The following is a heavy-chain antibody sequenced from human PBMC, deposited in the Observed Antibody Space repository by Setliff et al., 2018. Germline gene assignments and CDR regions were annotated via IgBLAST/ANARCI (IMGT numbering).Heavy chain of an antibody. D-gene: IGHD1-7*01. CDR3: ARQGFGTTSMPFDY. CDR2: IYHSGST. CDR1: GNSISSGYC. Sequence: PSETLSLTCAVSGNSISSGYCWGWIRQPPGKGLECIGSIYHSGSTFYNPSLKSRVTISLDTSKNQFSLKLRSVTAADTAVYYCARQGFGTTSMPFDYWDHGTLVTVSS. V-gene: IGHV4-38-2*01. J-gene: IGHJ4*01.